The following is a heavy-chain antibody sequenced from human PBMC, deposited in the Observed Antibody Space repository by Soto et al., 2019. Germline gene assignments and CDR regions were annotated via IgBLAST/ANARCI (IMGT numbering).Heavy chain of an antibody. CDR3: ARYMVRGVIDWFDP. CDR1: GGSISSYY. Sequence: QVQLQESGPGLVKPSETLSLTCTVSGGSISSYYWSWIRQPPGKGLEWIGYIYYSGSTNYNPSLKSRVTISVDTSKSQFSLKLSSVTAADTAVYYCARYMVRGVIDWFDPWGQGTLVTVSS. D-gene: IGHD3-10*01. J-gene: IGHJ5*02. CDR2: IYYSGST. V-gene: IGHV4-59*01.